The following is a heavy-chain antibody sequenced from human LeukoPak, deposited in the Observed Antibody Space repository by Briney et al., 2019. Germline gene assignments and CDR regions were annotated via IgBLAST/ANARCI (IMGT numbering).Heavy chain of an antibody. CDR2: ISYDGSNK. V-gene: IGHV3-30*04. Sequence: GRSLRRSCAASGFILSDYNMHWVRQAPGKGLEWEAVISYDGSNKYYADSVKGRFTISRDNSKNTLYLQMNSLRAEDTAVYYCARDQTGFCSGSSCLGSTFDYWGQGTLVTVSS. J-gene: IGHJ4*02. D-gene: IGHD2-15*01. CDR1: GFILSDYN. CDR3: ARDQTGFCSGSSCLGSTFDY.